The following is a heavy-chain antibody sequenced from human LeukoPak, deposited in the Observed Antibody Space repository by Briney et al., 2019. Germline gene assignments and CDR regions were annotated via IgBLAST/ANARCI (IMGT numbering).Heavy chain of an antibody. CDR1: GGSFSGYY. CDR3: ARGFRKTTMVRGVRRTVGWFDP. V-gene: IGHV4-34*01. Sequence: SETLSLTCAVYGGSFSGYYWSWIRQPPGKGLEWIGEINHSGSTNYNPSLKSRVTISVDTSKNQFSLKLSSVTAADTAVYYCARGFRKTTMVRGVRRTVGWFDPWGQGTLVTVSS. J-gene: IGHJ5*02. D-gene: IGHD3-10*01. CDR2: INHSGST.